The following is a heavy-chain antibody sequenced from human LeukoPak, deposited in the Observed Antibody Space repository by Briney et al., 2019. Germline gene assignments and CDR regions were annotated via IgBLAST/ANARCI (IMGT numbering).Heavy chain of an antibody. CDR2: IIPILGIA. V-gene: IGHV1-69*04. CDR1: GYTFTNYA. CDR3: ASGITMVRGASDY. J-gene: IGHJ4*02. Sequence: GASVKVSCKASGYTFTNYAMNWVRLAPGQGLEWMGRIIPILGIANYAQKFQGRVTITADKSTSTAYMELSSLGSEDTAVYYCASGITMVRGASDYWGQGTLVTVSS. D-gene: IGHD3-10*01.